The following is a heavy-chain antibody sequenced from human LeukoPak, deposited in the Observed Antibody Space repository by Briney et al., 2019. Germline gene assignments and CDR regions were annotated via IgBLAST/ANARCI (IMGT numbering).Heavy chain of an antibody. V-gene: IGHV4-34*01. CDR2: INHSGST. Sequence: PSETLSLTCAVYGGSFSGYYWSWIRQPPGKGLEWIGEINHSGSTNYNPSLKSRVTISVDTSKNQFSLTLSSVTAADTAVYYCARGGIAVAGGPNWFDPWGQGTLVTVSS. J-gene: IGHJ5*02. CDR1: GGSFSGYY. D-gene: IGHD6-19*01. CDR3: ARGGIAVAGGPNWFDP.